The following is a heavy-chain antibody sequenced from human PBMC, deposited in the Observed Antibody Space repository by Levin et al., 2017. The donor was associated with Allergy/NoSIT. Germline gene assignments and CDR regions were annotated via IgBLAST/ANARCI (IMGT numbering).Heavy chain of an antibody. D-gene: IGHD5/OR15-5a*01. V-gene: IGHV3-48*01. CDR2: ISGSRETI. J-gene: IGHJ5*02. CDR3: ARGGLSLDNGFDP. Sequence: GGSLRLSCAASGFTFSTYGMNWVRQASGKGLEWLSYISGSRETIHYADSVKGRFTISRDNAKNSLYLQMSSLRAEDTAIYYCARGGLSLDNGFDPWGQGTLVIVSS. CDR1: GFTFSTYG.